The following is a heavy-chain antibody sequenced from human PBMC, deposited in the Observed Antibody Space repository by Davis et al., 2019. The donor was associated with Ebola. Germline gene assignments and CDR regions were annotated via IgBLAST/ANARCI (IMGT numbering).Heavy chain of an antibody. D-gene: IGHD3-9*01. V-gene: IGHV1-18*01. CDR3: AVDILTAVDY. J-gene: IGHJ4*02. CDR2: ISAYNGNT. CDR1: GYTFTSYG. Sequence: ASVKVSCKASGYTFTSYGISWVRQAPGQGLEWMGWISAYNGNTNYAQKLQGRVTMTEDTSTDTAYMELSSLRSEDTAVYYCAVDILTAVDYWGQGTLVTVSS.